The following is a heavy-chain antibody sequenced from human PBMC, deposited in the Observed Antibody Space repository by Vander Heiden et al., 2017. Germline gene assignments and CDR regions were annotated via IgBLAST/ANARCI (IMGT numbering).Heavy chain of an antibody. CDR3: ARDEARGYSYGKRAFGY. J-gene: IGHJ4*02. D-gene: IGHD5-18*01. Sequence: QVQLVESGGGVVQPGRSLRLSCAASGFTFSSYAMHWVRQAPGKGLEWVAVISYDGSNKYYADSVKGRFTISRDNSKNTLYLQMNSLRAEDTAVYYCARDEARGYSYGKRAFGYWGQGTLVTVSS. V-gene: IGHV3-30-3*01. CDR2: ISYDGSNK. CDR1: GFTFSSYA.